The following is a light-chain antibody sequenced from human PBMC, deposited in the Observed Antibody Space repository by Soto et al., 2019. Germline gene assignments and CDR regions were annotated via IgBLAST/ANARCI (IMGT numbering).Light chain of an antibody. CDR1: ETVRTN. CDR3: QQYYNWPAYT. V-gene: IGKV3-15*01. CDR2: GAS. Sequence: IVMTQSPVTLSVSPGERVTLSCRASETVRTNLAWFQQKPGQTPRLLIFGASTRATGIPTRFTGSGSETEFTLTIDSLQSEDLAVYYCQQYYNWPAYTFGQGTRLEIK. J-gene: IGKJ5*01.